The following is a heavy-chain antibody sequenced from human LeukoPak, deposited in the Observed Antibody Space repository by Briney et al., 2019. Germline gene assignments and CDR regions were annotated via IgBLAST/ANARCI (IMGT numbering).Heavy chain of an antibody. J-gene: IGHJ6*03. CDR1: DYSISSGYY. Sequence: PSETLSLTCTVSDYSISSGYYWGWIRQPPGKGLEWIGNIYHSGSTYYNPSLKSRVTISVDTSKNQFSLKLSSVTAADTAVYYCARGPSDDYYYYYYMDVWGKGTTVTVSS. V-gene: IGHV4-38-2*02. D-gene: IGHD1-26*01. CDR2: IYHSGST. CDR3: ARGPSDDYYYYYYMDV.